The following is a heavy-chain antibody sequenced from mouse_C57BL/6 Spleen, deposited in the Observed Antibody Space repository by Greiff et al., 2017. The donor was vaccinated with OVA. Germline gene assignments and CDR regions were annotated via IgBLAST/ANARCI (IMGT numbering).Heavy chain of an antibody. J-gene: IGHJ2*01. CDR3: ARRGNYAYFDY. V-gene: IGHV5-6*02. Sequence: EVKVVESGGDLVKPGGSLKLSCAASGFTFSSYGMSWVRQTPDKRLEWVATISSGGSYTYYPDSVKGRFTISRDNAKNTLYLQMSSLKSEDTAMYYCARRGNYAYFDYWGQGTTLTVSS. CDR2: ISSGGSYT. CDR1: GFTFSSYG. D-gene: IGHD2-1*01.